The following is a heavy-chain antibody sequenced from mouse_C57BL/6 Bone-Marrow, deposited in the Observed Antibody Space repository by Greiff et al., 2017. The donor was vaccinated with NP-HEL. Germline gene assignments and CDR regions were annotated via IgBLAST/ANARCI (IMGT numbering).Heavy chain of an antibody. CDR3: ARGYLRFAY. J-gene: IGHJ3*01. CDR1: DYTFTSYT. Sequence: HVQLQQSGAGLARPGASVKMSCKSTDYTFTSYTMPWVQQRPGQGLEWIGYINPSSGYTKYNDTIKDQATFTRDNTSSTAYMQLSRLTSEDSAVYYCARGYLRFAYWGQGTLVTVSA. V-gene: IGHV1-4*01. CDR2: INPSSGYT. D-gene: IGHD5-1*01.